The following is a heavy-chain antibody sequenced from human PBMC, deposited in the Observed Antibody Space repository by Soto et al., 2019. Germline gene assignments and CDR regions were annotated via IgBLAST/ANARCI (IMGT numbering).Heavy chain of an antibody. V-gene: IGHV3-74*01. J-gene: IGHJ4*02. CDR2: INSDGSST. Sequence: EVQLVESGGGLVQPGGSLRLSCAASGFTFSSYWMHWVRQDPGKGLVWVSRINSDGSSTSYADSVKGRFTISRDNAKNTLYLQMNSLRAEDTAVYYCAVAVAGPTAIGYWGQGTLVTVSS. D-gene: IGHD6-19*01. CDR1: GFTFSSYW. CDR3: AVAVAGPTAIGY.